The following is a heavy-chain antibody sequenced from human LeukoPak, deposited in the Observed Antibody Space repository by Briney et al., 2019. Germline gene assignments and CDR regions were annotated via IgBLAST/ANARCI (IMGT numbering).Heavy chain of an antibody. J-gene: IGHJ6*02. CDR3: AGGAGVYYYGMDV. V-gene: IGHV3-23*01. CDR1: GFTFSNYG. CDR2: ISGGGSAT. Sequence: GGSLRLSCAASGFTFSNYGLSWVRQAPGKGLEWVSAISGGGSATYYADSVKGRFTISRDNSKNTLFLQMNTLRADNTAVYYCAGGAGVYYYGMDVWGQGTSVTVSS.